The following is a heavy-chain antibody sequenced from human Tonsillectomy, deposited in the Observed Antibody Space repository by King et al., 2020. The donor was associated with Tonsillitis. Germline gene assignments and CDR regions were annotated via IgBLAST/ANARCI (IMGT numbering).Heavy chain of an antibody. CDR1: GGSISSYY. D-gene: IGHD1-14*01. CDR3: ASLEPGADAFDI. V-gene: IGHV4-59*08. J-gene: IGHJ3*02. Sequence: VQLQESGPGLVKPSETLSLTCTVSGGSISSYYWSWLRQPPGKGLEWIGYIYYSGSTNYNPSLKSRVTISVDTSKNQFSLKLSSVTAADTAVYYCASLEPGADAFDIWGQGTMVTVSS. CDR2: IYYSGST.